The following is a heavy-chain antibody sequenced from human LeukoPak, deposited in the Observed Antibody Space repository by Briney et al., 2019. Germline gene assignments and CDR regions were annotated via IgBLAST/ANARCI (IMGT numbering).Heavy chain of an antibody. V-gene: IGHV1-69*13. CDR3: ARVRSSGYYSNWYFDL. D-gene: IGHD3-22*01. Sequence: SVKVSCKASGGTFSSYAISWVRQAPGQGLEWMAEIIPLFGTSNYAQKFQGRVTITADESTSTAYMELSSLTSEDTAVYYCARVRSSGYYSNWYFDLWGRGTLVTVSS. J-gene: IGHJ2*01. CDR2: IIPLFGTS. CDR1: GGTFSSYA.